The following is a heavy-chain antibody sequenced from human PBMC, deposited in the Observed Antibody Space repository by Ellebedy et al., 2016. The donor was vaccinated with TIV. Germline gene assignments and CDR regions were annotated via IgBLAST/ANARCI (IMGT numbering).Heavy chain of an antibody. CDR3: AKSRSTGWLHTPDY. J-gene: IGHJ4*02. V-gene: IGHV1-46*04. D-gene: IGHD6-13*01. CDR2: INPSAGST. Sequence: AASVKVSCKASGYTFSSYFMHWVRQAPGQGLAWMGIINPSAGSTTYAQSLQGRFTMTRDTSKTTDNMELNSLRSEDTAVYYCAKSRSTGWLHTPDYWGQGTLVIVSS. CDR1: GYTFSSYF.